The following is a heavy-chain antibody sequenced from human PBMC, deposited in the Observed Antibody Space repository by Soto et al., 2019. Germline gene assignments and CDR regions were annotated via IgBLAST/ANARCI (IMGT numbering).Heavy chain of an antibody. CDR2: IHHSGAT. V-gene: IGHV4-4*02. CDR1: GASISTDNW. CDR3: ARGYAFDI. Sequence: QGQLQESGPGLVNPSGTLSLTCAVSGASISTDNWWSWVRQPPGKGLEWIGEIHHSGATNYNTSLKSRVTTSVDKSKNQFSLNLISVTAADTAMYYCARGYAFDIWGQGTMVTGSS. J-gene: IGHJ3*02.